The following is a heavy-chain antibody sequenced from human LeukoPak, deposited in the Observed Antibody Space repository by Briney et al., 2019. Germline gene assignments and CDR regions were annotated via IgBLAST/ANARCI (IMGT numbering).Heavy chain of an antibody. CDR1: GGTFSSYA. CDR3: ARGPHYCTNGVCYDY. D-gene: IGHD2-8*01. Sequence: ASVKVSCKASGGTFSSYAISWVRQATGQGLEWMGWMNPNSGNTGYAQKFQGRVTMTRNTSISTAYMELSSLRSEDTAVYYCARGPHYCTNGVCYDYWGQGTLVTVSS. CDR2: MNPNSGNT. J-gene: IGHJ4*02. V-gene: IGHV1-8*02.